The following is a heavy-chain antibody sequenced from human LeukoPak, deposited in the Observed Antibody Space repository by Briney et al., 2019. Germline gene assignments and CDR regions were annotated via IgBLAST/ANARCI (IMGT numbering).Heavy chain of an antibody. Sequence: KASETLSLTCTVSGGFISTHYWSWIRQPPGKGLEWIGYLYYNGDKNFNPSLKSRVTISMDTSKNQFSLKLTSVTAADTAVYYCTRGLPFSGYGYQKLPDSWGQGSMVTVSS. V-gene: IGHV4-59*11. CDR2: LYYNGDK. CDR1: GGFISTHY. J-gene: IGHJ4*02. D-gene: IGHD5-12*01. CDR3: TRGLPFSGYGYQKLPDS.